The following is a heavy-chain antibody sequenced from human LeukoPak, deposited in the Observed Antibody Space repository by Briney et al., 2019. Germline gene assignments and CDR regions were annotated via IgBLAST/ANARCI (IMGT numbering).Heavy chain of an antibody. J-gene: IGHJ3*02. CDR2: MWFDGSIK. CDR3: ARAVGPFDI. CDR1: GFTFSTYG. V-gene: IGHV3-33*01. Sequence: GRSLRLSCAASGFTFSTYGMHWVRQAPGKGLEWVAVMWFDGSIKYYADSVKGRFTISRDNSKNTLYLQMNSLRAEDTAVYYCARAVGPFDIWGQGTIVIVSS.